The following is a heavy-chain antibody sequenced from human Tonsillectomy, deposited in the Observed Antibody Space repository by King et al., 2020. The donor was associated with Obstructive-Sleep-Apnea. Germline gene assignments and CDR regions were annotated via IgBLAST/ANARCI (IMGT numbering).Heavy chain of an antibody. CDR2: IRSKDYGGTT. D-gene: IGHD2-2*01. Sequence: VQLVESGGGLVQPGRSLRLSCSGSGVPVGDYAMSWFRQAPDKGLEWIGFIRSKDYGGTTEYAASVKGRFSISRDDSESIAHLQMNSLKTEDTAVYYCTRDRGYCSSTSCYYYFDYWGQGTLVTVSS. CDR3: TRDRGYCSSTSCYYYFDY. J-gene: IGHJ4*02. CDR1: GVPVGDYA. V-gene: IGHV3-49*03.